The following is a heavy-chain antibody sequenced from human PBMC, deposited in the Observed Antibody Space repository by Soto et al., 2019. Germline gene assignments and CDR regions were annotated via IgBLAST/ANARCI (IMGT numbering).Heavy chain of an antibody. J-gene: IGHJ5*02. CDR3: AKRMLDSSSGSSRGP. Sequence: EVQLLESGGGLVQPGGSLRLSCAGSGFTFSGYAMSWVRQAPGKGLEWVSSIFGSGEITYYADSVKGRFTISRDNSKNTLYLQMNSRSAEATAVYCGAKRMLDSSSGSSRGPWGQEPLVTVSS. CDR2: IFGSGEIT. CDR1: GFTFSGYA. D-gene: IGHD6-13*01. V-gene: IGHV3-23*01.